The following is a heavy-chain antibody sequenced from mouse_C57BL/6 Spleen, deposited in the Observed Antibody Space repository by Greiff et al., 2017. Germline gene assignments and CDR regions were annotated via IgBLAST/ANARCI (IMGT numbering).Heavy chain of an antibody. CDR3: ARGGGTTVGNSYFDV. CDR1: GYTFTSYW. D-gene: IGHD1-1*01. CDR2: IDPSDSYT. J-gene: IGHJ1*03. Sequence: VQLQQPGAELVMPGASVKLSCKASGYTFTSYWMHWVKQRPGQGLEWIGEIDPSDSYTNYNQKFKGKATLTVDTSSSTAYMQLSSLTSEDSAVYYCARGGGTTVGNSYFDVWGTGTTVTVAS. V-gene: IGHV1-69*01.